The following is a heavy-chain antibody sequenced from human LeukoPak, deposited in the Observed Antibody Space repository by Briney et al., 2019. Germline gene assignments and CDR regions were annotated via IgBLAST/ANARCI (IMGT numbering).Heavy chain of an antibody. J-gene: IGHJ3*02. CDR3: ASHLLSLQQLVMGDAFDI. V-gene: IGHV1-2*02. CDR1: GYIFTGYY. Sequence: ASVKVSCKASGYIFTGYYMHWVRQAPGQGLEWMGWINPNSGGTNYAQKFQGRVTMTRDTSISTAYMELSRLRSDDTAVYYCASHLLSLQQLVMGDAFDIWGQGTILTIYS. D-gene: IGHD6-13*01. CDR2: INPNSGGT.